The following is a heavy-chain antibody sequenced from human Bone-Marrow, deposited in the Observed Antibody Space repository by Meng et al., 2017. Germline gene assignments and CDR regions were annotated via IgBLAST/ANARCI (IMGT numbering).Heavy chain of an antibody. Sequence: QLQESGPGLVKPSGTLSLTCAVSGGSIISINWWTWVRSPPGKGLEWIGEIFHTGNTNFHPSLKSRVTISVDKSKNQFSLKLNSVTAADTAVYYCARVDWSGGNPIDSWGQGTLVTVSS. V-gene: IGHV4-4*02. CDR3: ARVDWSGGNPIDS. J-gene: IGHJ4*02. CDR1: GGSIISINW. CDR2: IFHTGNT. D-gene: IGHD3-10*01.